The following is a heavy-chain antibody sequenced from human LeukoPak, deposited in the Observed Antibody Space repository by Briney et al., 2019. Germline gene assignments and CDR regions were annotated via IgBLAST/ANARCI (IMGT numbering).Heavy chain of an antibody. CDR3: ACSVYGDYGSPGGYGMDV. V-gene: IGHV4-59*01. J-gene: IGHJ6*02. Sequence: SETLSLTCTVSGGSISSYYWSWIRQPPGKGLEWIGYIYYSGSTNYNPSLKSRVTISVDTSKNQFSLKLSSVTAADTAVYYCACSVYGDYGSPGGYGMDVWGQGTTVTVSS. CDR2: IYYSGST. D-gene: IGHD4-17*01. CDR1: GGSISSYY.